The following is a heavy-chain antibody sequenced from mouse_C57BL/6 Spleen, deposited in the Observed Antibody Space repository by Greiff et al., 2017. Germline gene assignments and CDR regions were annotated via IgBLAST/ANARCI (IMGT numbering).Heavy chain of an antibody. CDR1: GFTFSDYG. J-gene: IGHJ1*03. V-gene: IGHV5-17*01. D-gene: IGHD2-4*01. CDR2: ISSGSSTI. Sequence: EVKLVESGGGLVKPGGSLKLSCAASGFTFSDYGMHWVRQAPEKGLEWVAYISSGSSTIYYADTVKGRFTISRDNAKNTLFLQMTSLRSEDTAMYYCARGGLGGYVDVWGTGTTVTVSS. CDR3: ARGGLGGYVDV.